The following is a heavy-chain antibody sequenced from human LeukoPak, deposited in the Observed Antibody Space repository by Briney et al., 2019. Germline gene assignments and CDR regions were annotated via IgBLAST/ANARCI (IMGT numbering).Heavy chain of an antibody. J-gene: IGHJ6*02. CDR3: ARAQVDTAMAGYYYGMDV. CDR2: ISCDGSNK. V-gene: IGHV3-30-3*01. Sequence: GRSLRLTCAASGFTFSSYAMHWVRQAPGKGLEWVAVISCDGSNKYYADSVKGRFTISRDNSKNTLYPQMNSLRAEDTAVYYCARAQVDTAMAGYYYGMDVWGQGTTVTVSS. D-gene: IGHD5-18*01. CDR1: GFTFSSYA.